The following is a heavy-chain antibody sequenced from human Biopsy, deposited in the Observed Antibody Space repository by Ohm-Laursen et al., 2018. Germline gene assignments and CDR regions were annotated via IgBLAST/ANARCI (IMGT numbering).Heavy chain of an antibody. CDR2: ISYDGSGE. CDR1: GFTFTSYG. D-gene: IGHD4-23*01. CDR3: ARDTRWSPYHMDV. J-gene: IGHJ6*02. V-gene: IGHV3-30*03. Sequence: SLRLSCAASGFTFTSYGMHWVRQAPGKGLEWVAVISYDGSGEYYADSLQGRFTISRDNPKNTLYLQMNSLRAEDTAVYYCARDTRWSPYHMDVWGQGTTVTVSS.